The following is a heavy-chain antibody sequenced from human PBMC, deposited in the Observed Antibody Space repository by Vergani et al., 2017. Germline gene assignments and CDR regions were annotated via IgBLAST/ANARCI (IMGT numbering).Heavy chain of an antibody. CDR1: GYTFTGYY. V-gene: IGHV1-2*04. J-gene: IGHJ5*02. Sequence: QVQLVQSGAEVKKPGASVKVSCKASGYTFTGYYMHWVRQAPGQGLEWMGWINPNSGGTNYAQKFQGWVTMTRDTSISTAYMELSRLRSDDTAVYYCARELFYSSSWYEVGNGFDPWGQGTLVTVSS. CDR3: ARELFYSSSWYEVGNGFDP. D-gene: IGHD6-13*01. CDR2: INPNSGGT.